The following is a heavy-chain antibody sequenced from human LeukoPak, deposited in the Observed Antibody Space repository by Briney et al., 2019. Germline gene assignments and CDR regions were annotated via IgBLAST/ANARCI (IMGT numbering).Heavy chain of an antibody. V-gene: IGHV3-74*01. CDR2: INSEGSST. CDR3: ARGYSSSWFYYYYYRMDV. D-gene: IGHD6-13*01. CDR1: GFTFSSYW. J-gene: IGHJ6*02. Sequence: GGSLRLSCAASGFTFSSYWMHWVRQAPGKGLVWVSRINSEGSSTSYADSVKGRFTISRDNAKNTLYLQMNSLRVEDTAVYYCARGYSSSWFYYYYYRMDVWGQGTTVTVSS.